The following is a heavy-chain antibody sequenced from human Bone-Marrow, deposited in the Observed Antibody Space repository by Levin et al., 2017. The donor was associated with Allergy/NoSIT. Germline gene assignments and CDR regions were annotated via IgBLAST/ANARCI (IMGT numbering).Heavy chain of an antibody. J-gene: IGHJ4*02. Sequence: SCTVSGGSISSYYWSWIRQPPGKGLEWIGYIHYTGSTNYNPSLKSRVTISVDTSKNQFSLKLSSVTAADTAMYYCARGQGFYDTSAFDYWGQGTLVTVSS. CDR1: GGSISSYY. D-gene: IGHD3-22*01. V-gene: IGHV4-59*01. CDR3: ARGQGFYDTSAFDY. CDR2: IHYTGST.